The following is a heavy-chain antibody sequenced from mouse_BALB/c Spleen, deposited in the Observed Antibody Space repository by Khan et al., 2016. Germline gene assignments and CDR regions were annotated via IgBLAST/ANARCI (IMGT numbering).Heavy chain of an antibody. CDR3: VRDTPFAY. V-gene: IGHV10S3*01. Sequence: EVQLVETGGGLVQPRGSLKLSCAASGFTFNTNAMNWVRQAPGKGLEWVSRIRSKSNNYATYYADSVKDRFTISRDDSQSMLYLHMNNLKTEDTAMYYCVRDTPFAYWGQGTLVTVSA. J-gene: IGHJ3*01. CDR1: GFTFNTNA. CDR2: IRSKSNNYAT.